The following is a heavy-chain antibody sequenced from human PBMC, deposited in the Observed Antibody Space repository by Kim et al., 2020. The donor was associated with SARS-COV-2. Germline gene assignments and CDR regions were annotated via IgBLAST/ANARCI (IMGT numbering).Heavy chain of an antibody. V-gene: IGHV3-33*01. D-gene: IGHD6-19*01. CDR3: AREYSSGWLFDY. Sequence: GGSLRLSCAASGFTFSSYGMHWVRQAPGKGLEWVAVIWYDGSNKYYADSVKGRFTISRDNSKNTLYLQMNSLRAEDTAVYYCAREYSSGWLFDYWGQGTLVTVSS. J-gene: IGHJ4*02. CDR1: GFTFSSYG. CDR2: IWYDGSNK.